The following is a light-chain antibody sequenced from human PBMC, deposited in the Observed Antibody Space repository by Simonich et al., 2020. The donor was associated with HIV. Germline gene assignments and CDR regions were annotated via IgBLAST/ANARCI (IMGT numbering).Light chain of an antibody. CDR3: QSYDSSLSGVV. Sequence: QFVLTQPPSVSGAPGQRVTIPCSVSTSNIGAYDDVHWYQQLPGTAPKLLIYGNTNRPSGVPDRFSGSKSGTSASLAITGLQAEDEADYYCQSYDSSLSGVVFGGGTKLAVL. V-gene: IGLV1-40*01. J-gene: IGLJ3*02. CDR2: GNT. CDR1: TSNIGAYDD.